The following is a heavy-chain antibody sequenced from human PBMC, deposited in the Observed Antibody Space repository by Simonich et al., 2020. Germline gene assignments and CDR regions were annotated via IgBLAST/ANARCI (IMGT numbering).Heavy chain of an antibody. V-gene: IGHV4-38-2*01. J-gene: IGHJ6*02. Sequence: QVQLQESGPGLVKPSETLSLTCAVSGYSISSGYYWGWIRQPPGKGLVWIGSIYHSGSTYYTPSLKRRVTISVDTSKNQFSLKLSSVTAADTAVYYCARVGYSNYYYYGMDVWGQGTTVTVSS. D-gene: IGHD6-13*01. CDR3: ARVGYSNYYYYGMDV. CDR2: IYHSGST. CDR1: GYSISSGYY.